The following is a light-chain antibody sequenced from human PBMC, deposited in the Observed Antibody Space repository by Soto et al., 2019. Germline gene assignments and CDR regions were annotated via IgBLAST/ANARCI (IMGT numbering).Light chain of an antibody. CDR3: RSYDSRLSLWV. CDR1: SSNIGAGYD. V-gene: IGLV1-40*01. J-gene: IGLJ3*02. CDR2: DNT. Sequence: QSVLTQPPSVSGAPGQTVTISCTGTSSNIGAGYDVPWYQHLPGKAPKLLIYDNTNRPSGVPDRFSGSKSGTSASLAITGLQAEDEADYYCRSYDSRLSLWVFGGGTKVTVL.